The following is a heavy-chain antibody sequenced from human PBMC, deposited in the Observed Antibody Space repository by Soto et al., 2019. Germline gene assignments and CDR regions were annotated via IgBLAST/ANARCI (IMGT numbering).Heavy chain of an antibody. CDR1: GYTFINYD. J-gene: IGHJ4*02. CDR2: IIPLFGTA. Sequence: SVKVSCKXSGYTFINYDISWVRQAPGQGLEWMGGIIPLFGTANYAQKFQGRVTITADESTSTAYMELRSLRSEDTAVYYCARGVHYDSSGYYYFYWGQGTLVTVSS. D-gene: IGHD3-22*01. V-gene: IGHV1-69*13. CDR3: ARGVHYDSSGYYYFY.